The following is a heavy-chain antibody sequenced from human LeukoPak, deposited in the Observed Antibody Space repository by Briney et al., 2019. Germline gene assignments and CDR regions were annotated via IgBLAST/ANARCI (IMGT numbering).Heavy chain of an antibody. D-gene: IGHD3-22*01. CDR1: GGSISSGSYY. Sequence: SETLSLTCTVSGGSISSGSYYWSWIRQPAGKRLEWSGRIYTSGSTNYNPSLKSRVTISVDTSKNQFSLKLSSVTAADTAVYYCAREAKSYYYDSSGYYSEALYSDYWGQGTLVTVSS. CDR2: IYTSGST. CDR3: AREAKSYYYDSSGYYSEALYSDY. J-gene: IGHJ4*02. V-gene: IGHV4-61*02.